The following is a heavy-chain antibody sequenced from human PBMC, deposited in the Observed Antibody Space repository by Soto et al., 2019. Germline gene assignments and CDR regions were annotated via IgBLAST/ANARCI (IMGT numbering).Heavy chain of an antibody. CDR2: IWYDGSNK. V-gene: IGHV3-33*01. Sequence: GGSLRLSCAASGFTFSSYGMHWVRQAPGKGLEWVAVIWYDGSNKYYADSVKGRFTISRDNSKNTLYLQMNSLRAEDTAVYYCARDQLRSGGTDWYFDLWGRGTLVTVS. J-gene: IGHJ2*01. D-gene: IGHD2-15*01. CDR3: ARDQLRSGGTDWYFDL. CDR1: GFTFSSYG.